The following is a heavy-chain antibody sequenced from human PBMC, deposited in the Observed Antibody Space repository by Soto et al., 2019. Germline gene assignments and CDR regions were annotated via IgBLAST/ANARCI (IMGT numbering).Heavy chain of an antibody. V-gene: IGHV3-21*01. CDR1: GFTFSSYS. Sequence: GGSLRLSCAASGFTFSSYSMNWVRQAPGKGLEWVSSISSSSSYIYYADSVKGRFTISRDNAKNSLYLQMNSLRAEDTAVYYCARMNGAALPDTYYYYMDVWGKGTTVTVSS. CDR3: ARMNGAALPDTYYYYMDV. D-gene: IGHD2-15*01. CDR2: ISSSSSYI. J-gene: IGHJ6*03.